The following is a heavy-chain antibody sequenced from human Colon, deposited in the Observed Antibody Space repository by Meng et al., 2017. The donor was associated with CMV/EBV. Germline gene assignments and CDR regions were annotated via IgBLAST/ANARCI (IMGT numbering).Heavy chain of an antibody. J-gene: IGHJ6*02. V-gene: IGHV4-39*07. CDR3: ARDPHPIVGAPFGVDV. D-gene: IGHD1-26*01. Sequence: SETLSLTCTVSGGSISTRTDYWDWIRQSPGKGLEWIGGVHYTGTTNYNPSLKSRVTISIDTSKNQFSLKLTSVTAGDTAVYYCARDPHPIVGAPFGVDVWGQGTTVTVSS. CDR2: VHYTGTT. CDR1: GGSISTRTDY.